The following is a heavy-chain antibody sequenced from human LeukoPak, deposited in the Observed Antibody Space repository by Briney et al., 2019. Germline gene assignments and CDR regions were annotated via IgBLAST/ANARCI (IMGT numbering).Heavy chain of an antibody. CDR1: VGIFSITV. Sequence: ASVKVSFNCPVGIFSITVITWGWYAPGQGLEWMGRIIPILDLPNYTQKFQGRVTITADSSTNTAYMEMTSLRSEDTAVYFCEWFAESVGLDVWGRGTTVTVSS. D-gene: IGHD3-22*01. CDR3: EWFAESVGLDV. J-gene: IGHJ6*02. CDR2: IIPILDLP. V-gene: IGHV1-69*04.